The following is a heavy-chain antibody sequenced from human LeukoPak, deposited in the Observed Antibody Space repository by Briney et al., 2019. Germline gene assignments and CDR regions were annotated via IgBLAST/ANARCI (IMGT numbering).Heavy chain of an antibody. CDR2: ISYDGSNK. D-gene: IGHD6-19*01. Sequence: GGSLRLSCAASGFTFSSYDMHWVRQAPGKGLEWVAVISYDGSNKYYADSVKGRFTISRDNSKNSLYLQMNSLRAEDTAVYYCAREDSSGWYRALHFDYWGQGTLVTVSS. V-gene: IGHV3-30*03. CDR3: AREDSSGWYRALHFDY. CDR1: GFTFSSYD. J-gene: IGHJ4*02.